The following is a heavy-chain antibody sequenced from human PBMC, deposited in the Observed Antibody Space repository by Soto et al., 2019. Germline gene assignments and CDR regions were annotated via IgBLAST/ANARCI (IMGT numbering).Heavy chain of an antibody. Sequence: QVQLVESGGGVVQPGRSLRLSCAASGFTFSSYGMHWVGKAPGKGLEWVAVRWYDGSNKYNADSVKGRFTISRDNSNNTLYLQSNSVGAEDTAVYYCARDTGGMDVWGQGTTVTVSS. CDR3: ARDTGGMDV. J-gene: IGHJ6*02. V-gene: IGHV3-33*01. CDR1: GFTFSSYG. CDR2: RWYDGSNK.